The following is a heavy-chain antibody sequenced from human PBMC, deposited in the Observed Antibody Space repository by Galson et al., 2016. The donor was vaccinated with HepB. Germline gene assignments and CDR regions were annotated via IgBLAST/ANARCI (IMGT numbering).Heavy chain of an antibody. D-gene: IGHD6-6*01. Sequence: CAISGDSVSTTSGAWNWIRQSPSRGLEWLGRTYYRSRWFTDYAMSVRSRLTINPDTAKNQFFLQLTSVTPEDTAVYYCARGVAAPDFWGQGTLVTVSS. CDR2: TYYRSRWFT. CDR3: ARGVAAPDF. V-gene: IGHV6-1*01. CDR1: GDSVSTTSGA. J-gene: IGHJ4*02.